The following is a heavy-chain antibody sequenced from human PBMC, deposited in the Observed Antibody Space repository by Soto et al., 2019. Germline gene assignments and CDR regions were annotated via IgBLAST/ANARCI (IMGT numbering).Heavy chain of an antibody. V-gene: IGHV1-69*12. D-gene: IGHD4-17*01. Sequence: QVQLVQSGAEVKKPGSSVKVSCKASGGTFSSYAISWVRQAPGQGLEWMGGIIPIFGTANYAQKVQGRVTITADESTSTAYMELSSLRAEDTAVYYCARVDYGGNGDDYWGQGTLVTVSS. CDR1: GGTFSSYA. J-gene: IGHJ4*02. CDR3: ARVDYGGNGDDY. CDR2: IIPIFGTA.